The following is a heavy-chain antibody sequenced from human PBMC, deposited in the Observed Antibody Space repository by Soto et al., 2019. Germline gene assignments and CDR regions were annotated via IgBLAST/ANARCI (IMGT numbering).Heavy chain of an antibody. J-gene: IGHJ4*02. V-gene: IGHV1-18*04. CDR2: ISAYNGNT. Sequence: GASVKVSCKASGYTFTTNCTTWVLQAPGQGLEWMGWISAYNGNTNYAQKLQGRVTMTTDTSTSTAYMELRSLRSDDTAVYYCAAAAAGTRRLGYWGQGTLVTVSS. CDR1: GYTFTTNC. D-gene: IGHD6-13*01. CDR3: AAAAAGTRRLGY.